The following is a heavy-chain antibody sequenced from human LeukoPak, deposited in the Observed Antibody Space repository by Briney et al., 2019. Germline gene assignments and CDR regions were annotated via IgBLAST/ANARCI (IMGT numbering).Heavy chain of an antibody. CDR1: GYTLTELS. Sequence: GASVKASCKVSGYTLTELSMHWVRQAPGNGLECWGGFDPEDGETTYAKKCQGRVTMTEDTSTDTAYMELSSLRAEDTAVYYCAGGLVVRGMYYYYYMVVWGKGATVTVSS. J-gene: IGHJ6*03. CDR3: AGGLVVRGMYYYYYMVV. CDR2: FDPEDGET. V-gene: IGHV1-24*01. D-gene: IGHD3-10*01.